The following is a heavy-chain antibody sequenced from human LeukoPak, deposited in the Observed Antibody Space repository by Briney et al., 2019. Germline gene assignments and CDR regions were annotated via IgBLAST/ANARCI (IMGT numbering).Heavy chain of an antibody. Sequence: GGSLRLSCAASGFTFSSYAMHWIRQAPGKGLEWVAVISYDGSNKYYADSVKGRFTISRDNSKNTLYLQMNSLRAEDTAVYYCARDSSPWGVPAATNTGYYYYGMDVWGQGTTVTVSS. J-gene: IGHJ6*02. CDR1: GFTFSSYA. CDR2: ISYDGSNK. D-gene: IGHD2-2*01. V-gene: IGHV3-30*04. CDR3: ARDSSPWGVPAATNTGYYYYGMDV.